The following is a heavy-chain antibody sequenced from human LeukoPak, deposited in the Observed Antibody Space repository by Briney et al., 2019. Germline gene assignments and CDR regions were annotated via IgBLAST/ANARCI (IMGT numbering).Heavy chain of an antibody. D-gene: IGHD3-22*01. Sequence: SVKVSCKASGGTFSGYAISWVRQAPGQGLEWMGGIIPIFGTANYAQKFQGRVTITADESTSTAYMELSSLRSEDTAVYYCARDSVYYDSSGYDYWGQGTLVTVSS. J-gene: IGHJ4*02. CDR1: GGTFSGYA. CDR3: ARDSVYYDSSGYDY. V-gene: IGHV1-69*13. CDR2: IIPIFGTA.